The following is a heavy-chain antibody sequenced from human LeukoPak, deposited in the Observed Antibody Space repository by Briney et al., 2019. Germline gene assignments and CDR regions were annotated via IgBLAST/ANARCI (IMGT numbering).Heavy chain of an antibody. V-gene: IGHV3-30*02. D-gene: IGHD3-3*01. J-gene: IGHJ4*02. CDR1: GFTFSSCG. CDR2: IRYDGSNK. Sequence: GVSLRLSCAASGFTFSSCGMHWVRQAPGKGLEWVAFIRYDGSNKYYADSVKGRSTISRDNSKNTLYLQMNSLRAEDTAVYYCAKALALRFGPIDYWGQGTLVTVSS. CDR3: AKALALRFGPIDY.